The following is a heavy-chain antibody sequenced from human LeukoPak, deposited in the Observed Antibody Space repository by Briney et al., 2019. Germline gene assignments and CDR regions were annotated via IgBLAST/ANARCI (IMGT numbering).Heavy chain of an antibody. CDR2: INTNTGNP. J-gene: IGHJ5*02. CDR3: ARDSGPYDIPGGNWFDP. D-gene: IGHD3-9*01. CDR1: GYTFTSYA. Sequence: ASVKVSCKASGYTFTSYAVNWVQQAPGQGLEWMGWINTNTGNPTYAQGFTGRFVFSLDTSVSTAYLQISSLKAEDTAVYYCARDSGPYDIPGGNWFDPWGQGTLVTISS. V-gene: IGHV7-4-1*02.